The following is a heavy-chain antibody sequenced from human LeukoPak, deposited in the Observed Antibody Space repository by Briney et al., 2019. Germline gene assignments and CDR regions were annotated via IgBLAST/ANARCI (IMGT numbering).Heavy chain of an antibody. CDR3: VMDMDV. CDR1: GFIFSSYW. Sequence: PGGSLRLSCAASGFIFSSYWMNWVRQAPGKGLEWVANIKEDGSAKYYVDSVKGQFTISRDNAKNSLYLQMNSLRAEDTAVYYCVMDMDVWGQGTTVTVSS. V-gene: IGHV3-7*05. J-gene: IGHJ6*02. CDR2: IKEDGSAK.